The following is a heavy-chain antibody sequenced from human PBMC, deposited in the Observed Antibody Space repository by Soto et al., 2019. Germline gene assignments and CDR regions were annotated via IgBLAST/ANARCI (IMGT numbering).Heavy chain of an antibody. D-gene: IGHD3-10*01. Sequence: SVKVSCKTSGDNFKKNVFTWVRQAPGQGLEWMGGTIPALGKTRYIEKFQGRVTITVDDATGTVYMEVRDLTSEDTAIYYCARGPFRPSAMDVWGQGTTVTVSS. CDR1: GDNFKKNV. V-gene: IGHV1-69*10. CDR2: TIPALGKT. J-gene: IGHJ6*02. CDR3: ARGPFRPSAMDV.